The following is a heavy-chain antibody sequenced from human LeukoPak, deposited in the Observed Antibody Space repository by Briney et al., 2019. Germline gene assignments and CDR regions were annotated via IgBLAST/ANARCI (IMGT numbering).Heavy chain of an antibody. CDR1: GGSIGSSSYY. Sequence: SETLSLTCSVSGGSIGSSSYYWGWIRQPPGKGLEWIGRIYTSGSTNYNPSLKSRVTISVDTSKNQFSLKLSSVTAADTAVYYCARSKGYCSSTSCFDGDYWGQGTLVTVSS. CDR3: ARSKGYCSSTSCFDGDY. D-gene: IGHD2-2*01. CDR2: IYTSGST. V-gene: IGHV4-61*02. J-gene: IGHJ4*02.